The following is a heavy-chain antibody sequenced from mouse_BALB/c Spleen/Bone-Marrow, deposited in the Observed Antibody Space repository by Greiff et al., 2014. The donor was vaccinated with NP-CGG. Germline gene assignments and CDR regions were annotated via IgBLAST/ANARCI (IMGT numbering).Heavy chain of an antibody. CDR1: GFNIKDTY. J-gene: IGHJ3*01. V-gene: IGHV14-3*02. D-gene: IGHD1-1*01. CDR2: IDPANGNT. Sequence: QVKQSGAELVKPGASVKLSCTASGFNIKDTYMHWVKQRPEQGLEWIGRIDPANGNTKYDPKFQGKATITADTSSNTAYLQLSSLTSEVTAVYYCAPYYYGSSQFAYWGQGTLVTVSA. CDR3: APYYYGSSQFAY.